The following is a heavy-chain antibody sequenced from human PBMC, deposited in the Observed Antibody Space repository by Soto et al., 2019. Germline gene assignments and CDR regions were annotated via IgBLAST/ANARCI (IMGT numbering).Heavy chain of an antibody. Sequence: SVKVSCKASGGTFSSYTISWVRQAPGQGLEWMGRIIPILGIANYAQKFQGRVTITADKSTSTAYMELSSLRSEDTAVYYCARAGCSGGSCYYTENWFDPWGQGTLVTVSS. CDR3: ARAGCSGGSCYYTENWFDP. J-gene: IGHJ5*02. V-gene: IGHV1-69*02. D-gene: IGHD2-15*01. CDR2: IIPILGIA. CDR1: GGTFSSYT.